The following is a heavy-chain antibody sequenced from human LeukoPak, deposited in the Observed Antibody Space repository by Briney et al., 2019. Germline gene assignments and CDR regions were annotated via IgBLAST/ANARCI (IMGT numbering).Heavy chain of an antibody. J-gene: IGHJ4*02. D-gene: IGHD6-13*01. CDR1: GFTFNTYS. Sequence: GGSLRLSCAASGFTFNTYSMNWVRQAPGKGLEWVSVIYSGGSTYYADSVKGRFTISRDNSKNTLYLQMNSLRAEDTAVYYCAREGLAAEPDYWGQGTLVTVSS. CDR3: AREGLAAEPDY. V-gene: IGHV3-53*01. CDR2: IYSGGST.